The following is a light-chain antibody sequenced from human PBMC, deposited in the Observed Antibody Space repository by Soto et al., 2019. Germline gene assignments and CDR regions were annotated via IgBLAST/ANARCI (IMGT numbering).Light chain of an antibody. CDR1: QTINSF. Sequence: DIQMTQSPSTLSASVGDRVTITCRASQTINSFLAWYQQTPGKAPKLLIYDASSLQSGVPSRFSGGGSGTEFTLTSSSLQPDDFETFHCQQYYTYPWTFGQGTKVEIK. J-gene: IGKJ1*01. CDR3: QQYYTYPWT. V-gene: IGKV1-5*01. CDR2: DAS.